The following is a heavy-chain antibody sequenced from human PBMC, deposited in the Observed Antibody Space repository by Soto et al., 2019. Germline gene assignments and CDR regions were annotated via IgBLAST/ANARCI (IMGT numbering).Heavy chain of an antibody. V-gene: IGHV3-15*07. Sequence: EVQLVESGGGLVEPGGSLRLSCAASGFSLTNAWMNWVRQAPGKGLEWVGRIKSNSDNGTSEYAAPVKGRFTISRDDSKNMLFLEMDSLKPEDTGIHYCGTHWGAYSSGWPWGQGTLVTVSS. CDR2: IKSNSDNGTS. CDR3: GTHWGAYSSGWP. D-gene: IGHD6-19*01. CDR1: GFSLTNAW. J-gene: IGHJ5*02.